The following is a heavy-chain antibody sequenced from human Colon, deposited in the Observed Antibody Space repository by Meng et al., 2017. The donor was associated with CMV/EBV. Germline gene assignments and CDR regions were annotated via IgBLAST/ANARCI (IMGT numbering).Heavy chain of an antibody. J-gene: IGHJ6*02. Sequence: SVKVSCKASGGTFSSYAISWVRQAPGQGLEWMGGIIPIFGTANYAQKFQGRVTITTDESTSTAYIELSSLRSEDTAVYYCARGDVGYCSSTSCYTYYYYGMDVWGQGTTVTVSS. CDR2: IIPIFGTA. D-gene: IGHD2-2*02. CDR3: ARGDVGYCSSTSCYTYYYYGMDV. CDR1: GGTFSSYA. V-gene: IGHV1-69*05.